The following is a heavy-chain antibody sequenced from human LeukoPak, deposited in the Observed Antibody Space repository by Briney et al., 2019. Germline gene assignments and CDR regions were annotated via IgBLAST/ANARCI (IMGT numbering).Heavy chain of an antibody. CDR2: IYPGDSDT. V-gene: IGHV5-51*01. J-gene: IGHJ4*02. Sequence: GESLKISCKGSGYSFTSYWIGWVRQMPGKGLEWMGIIYPGDSDTRYSPSFQGQVTISADKSISTAYLQWSSLKASDTAMYYCASSSGYYFPHHHTFDYWGQGTLVTVSS. CDR3: ASSSGYYFPHHHTFDY. CDR1: GYSFTSYW. D-gene: IGHD3-22*01.